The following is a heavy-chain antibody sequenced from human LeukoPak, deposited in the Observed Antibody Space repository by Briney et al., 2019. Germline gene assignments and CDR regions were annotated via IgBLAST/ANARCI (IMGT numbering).Heavy chain of an antibody. J-gene: IGHJ4*02. CDR2: IYHSGST. CDR3: ARSSGYMSY. Sequence: SETLSLTCTVSHYSISSNYYWGWIRQPPGKGLEWIGSIYHSGSTYYNPSLKSRVTMSVDTSKNQFSLKSTSVTAADTAVYYCARSSGYMSYWGQGTLVTVSS. D-gene: IGHD3-22*01. CDR1: HYSISSNYY. V-gene: IGHV4-38-2*02.